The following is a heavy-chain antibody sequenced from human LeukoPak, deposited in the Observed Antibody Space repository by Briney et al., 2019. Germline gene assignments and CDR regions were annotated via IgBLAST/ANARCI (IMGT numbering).Heavy chain of an antibody. CDR1: GGSISSSSYY. V-gene: IGHV4-39*07. J-gene: IGHJ3*02. Sequence: SETLSLTCTVSGGSISSSSYYWGWIRQPPGKGLEWIGSMHYSGSTYYNSSLNSRVTISVDTSKNQFSLKLSSVTAADTAVYYCAREGYNKDAFDIWGQGTMVTVSS. CDR3: AREGYNKDAFDI. D-gene: IGHD3-10*01. CDR2: MHYSGST.